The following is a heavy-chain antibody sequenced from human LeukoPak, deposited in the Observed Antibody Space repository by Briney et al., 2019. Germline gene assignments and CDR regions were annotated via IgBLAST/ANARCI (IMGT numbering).Heavy chain of an antibody. V-gene: IGHV3-30*03. CDR3: AGVSESGWYYFDY. D-gene: IGHD6-19*01. CDR2: ISYDGSYK. Sequence: GGSLRLSCTASGFTFSTYAMHWVRQAPGKGLEWVAVISYDGSYKYYADSVKGRFSISRDNSKKTLYLQMSSLRDEDTAVYYCAGVSESGWYYFDYWGQGTLVTVSS. J-gene: IGHJ4*02. CDR1: GFTFSTYA.